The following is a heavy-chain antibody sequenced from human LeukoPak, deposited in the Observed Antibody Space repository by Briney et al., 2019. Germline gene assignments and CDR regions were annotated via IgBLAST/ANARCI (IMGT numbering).Heavy chain of an antibody. CDR2: IYYSGST. V-gene: IGHV4-31*03. J-gene: IGHJ1*01. CDR3: ARAEGEADYDSSGQLEYFQH. Sequence: PSDTLSLTCTVSGGPISSGGYYWSWIRQHPGKGLEWIGYIYYSGSTYYNPSLKSRVTISVDTSKNQFSLKLSSVTAADTAVYYCARAEGEADYDSSGQLEYFQHWGQGTLVTVSS. CDR1: GGPISSGGYY. D-gene: IGHD3-22*01.